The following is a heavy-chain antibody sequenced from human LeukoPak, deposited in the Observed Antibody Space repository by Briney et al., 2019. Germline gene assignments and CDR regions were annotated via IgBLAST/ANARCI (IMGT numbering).Heavy chain of an antibody. Sequence: GSLRLSCAASGLTFSSYGMHWVRQAPGKGLEWVAVISYDGSNKYYADSVKGRFTISRDNSKNTLYLQMNSLRAEDTAVYYCAKDQAGAFDYWGQGTLVTVSS. D-gene: IGHD3-10*01. CDR3: AKDQAGAFDY. V-gene: IGHV3-30*18. J-gene: IGHJ4*02. CDR1: GLTFSSYG. CDR2: ISYDGSNK.